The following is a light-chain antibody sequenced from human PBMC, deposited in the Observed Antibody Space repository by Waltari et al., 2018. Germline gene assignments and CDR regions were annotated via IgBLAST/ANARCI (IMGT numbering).Light chain of an antibody. CDR2: PAS. CDR3: QQGNSFPPT. V-gene: IGKV1-12*01. Sequence: DIQMTQSPSSVSASVGDRVTITCRASQGISTWLAWYQQKPGNAPKLLIYPASTLQTGVPSRFSGSGSGTDFSLTIDSLQPEDFATYYCQQGNSFPPTFDQGTKVEIK. J-gene: IGKJ1*01. CDR1: QGISTW.